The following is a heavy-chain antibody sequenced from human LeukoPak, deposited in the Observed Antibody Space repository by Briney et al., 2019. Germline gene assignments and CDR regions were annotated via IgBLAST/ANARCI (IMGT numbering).Heavy chain of an antibody. CDR2: ISGSGGST. CDR3: AKVVWYYDSSGYSHYFDY. Sequence: PGGSLRLSCAASGFTFSSYAMSWVRQAPGKGLEWVSAISGSGGSTYYADSVKGRFTISRDNAKNSLYLQMNSLRAEDTALYYCAKVVWYYDSSGYSHYFDYWGQGTLVTVSS. V-gene: IGHV3-23*01. CDR1: GFTFSSYA. D-gene: IGHD3-22*01. J-gene: IGHJ4*02.